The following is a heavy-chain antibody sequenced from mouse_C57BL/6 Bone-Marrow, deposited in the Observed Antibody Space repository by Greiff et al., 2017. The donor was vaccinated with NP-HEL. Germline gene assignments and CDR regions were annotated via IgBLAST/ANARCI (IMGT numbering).Heavy chain of an antibody. Sequence: QVQLQQSGPELVKPGSSVKISCKASGYAFSSSWMNWVKQRPGKGLEWIGRIYPGDGDTNYNGKFKGKATLTVDKSSSTAYMQLSSLTSEDSAVYFCARSGAGYAYFDYWGQGTTLTVSS. V-gene: IGHV1-82*01. D-gene: IGHD2-2*01. CDR1: GYAFSSSW. CDR3: ARSGAGYAYFDY. J-gene: IGHJ2*01. CDR2: IYPGDGDT.